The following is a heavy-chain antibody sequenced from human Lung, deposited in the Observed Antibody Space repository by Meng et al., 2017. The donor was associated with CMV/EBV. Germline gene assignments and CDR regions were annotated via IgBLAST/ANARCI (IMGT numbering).Heavy chain of an antibody. CDR3: AKAFSSSWYREYYDY. V-gene: IGHV3-23*01. CDR1: GFTFSSSA. J-gene: IGHJ4*02. D-gene: IGHD6-13*01. Sequence: GESLKISCAASGFTFSSSAMSWVRQAPGTGLEWVSAITARGGSTYHADSVKGRFTISRDNSKKMLYLQLNSLRVEDTAVYYCAKAFSSSWYREYYDYWGQGTLVTVSS. CDR2: ITARGGST.